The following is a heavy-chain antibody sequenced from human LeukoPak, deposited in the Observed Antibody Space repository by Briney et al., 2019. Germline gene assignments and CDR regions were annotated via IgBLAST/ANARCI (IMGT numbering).Heavy chain of an antibody. CDR3: AREYDSTFDP. V-gene: IGHV4-59*01. CDR2: IYYSGST. CDR1: GGSISSYY. J-gene: IGHJ5*02. D-gene: IGHD1-1*01. Sequence: SETLSLTCTVSGGSISSYYWSWLRQPPGKGLEWIGYIYYSGSTNYNPSLKSRVTISVDTSKNQFSLKLSSVTAADTAVYYCAREYDSTFDPWGQGTLVTVSS.